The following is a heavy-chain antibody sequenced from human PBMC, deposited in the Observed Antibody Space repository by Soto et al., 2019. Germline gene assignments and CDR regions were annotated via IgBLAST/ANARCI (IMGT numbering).Heavy chain of an antibody. CDR3: ARPAKVGEASAVDT. CDR1: GGSISTYY. D-gene: IGHD4-17*01. Sequence: QVQLHESGPGLVQPSETLSLTCTVSGGSISTYYWSWVRQAPGKALEWLGSIYSTGKTKYNYSLKSRVTISIGTSGNYFSLKMRSLTAADTAVYYCARPAKVGEASAVDTWGPGTMVAVSS. V-gene: IGHV4-59*01. J-gene: IGHJ3*02. CDR2: IYSTGKT.